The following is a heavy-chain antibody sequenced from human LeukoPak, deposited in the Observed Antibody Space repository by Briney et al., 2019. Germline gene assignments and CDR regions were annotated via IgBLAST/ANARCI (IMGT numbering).Heavy chain of an antibody. V-gene: IGHV3-30*18. Sequence: GRSLRLSCAASGFTLSSYGMHWVRQAPGKGLEWVAVISYDGSNKYYADSVKGRFTISRDNSKNTLYLQMNSLRADDTAVYYCAKVCPKAARPRSDYWGQGTLVTVSS. D-gene: IGHD6-6*01. J-gene: IGHJ4*02. CDR3: AKVCPKAARPRSDY. CDR1: GFTLSSYG. CDR2: ISYDGSNK.